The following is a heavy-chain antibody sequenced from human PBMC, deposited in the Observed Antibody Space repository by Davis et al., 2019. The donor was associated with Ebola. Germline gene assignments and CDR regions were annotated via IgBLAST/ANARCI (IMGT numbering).Heavy chain of an antibody. Sequence: GESLKISCAASGFTFSNAWMNWVRQSPGKGLEWVGRIKSKTDGGTTDYAAPVKGRFTISRDDSKNTLYLQMNSQKTEDTAVYYCTTDPYYDFWSGSPIDYWGQGTLVTVSS. V-gene: IGHV3-15*01. CDR1: GFTFSNAW. J-gene: IGHJ4*02. D-gene: IGHD3-3*01. CDR3: TTDPYYDFWSGSPIDY. CDR2: IKSKTDGGTT.